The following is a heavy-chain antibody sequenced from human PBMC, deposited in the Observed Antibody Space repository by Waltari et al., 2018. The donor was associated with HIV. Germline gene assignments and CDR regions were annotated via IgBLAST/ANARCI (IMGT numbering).Heavy chain of an antibody. V-gene: IGHV3-30*04. CDR1: GFTFSSYA. CDR2: ISYDGSNK. J-gene: IGHJ5*02. Sequence: QVQLVESGGGVVQPGRSLRLSCAASGFTFSSYAMHWVRQAPGKGLELLAVISYDGSNKYYADSVKGRFTISRDNSKNTLYLQMNSLRAEDTAVYYCARVGIGQLETNWFDPWGQGTLVTVSS. D-gene: IGHD6-13*01. CDR3: ARVGIGQLETNWFDP.